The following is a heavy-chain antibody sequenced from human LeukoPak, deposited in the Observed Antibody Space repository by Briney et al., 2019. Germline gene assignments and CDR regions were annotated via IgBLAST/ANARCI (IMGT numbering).Heavy chain of an antibody. V-gene: IGHV3-30-3*01. J-gene: IGHJ4*02. Sequence: PGRSLRLSSAASGFTFSSYAMHWVRQAPGKGLEWVAVISYDGSNKYYADSVKGRFTISRDNSKNTLYLQMNSLRAEDTAVYYCARDGSEEALWFGELLADWGQGTLVTVSS. CDR2: ISYDGSNK. D-gene: IGHD3-10*01. CDR3: ARDGSEEALWFGELLAD. CDR1: GFTFSSYA.